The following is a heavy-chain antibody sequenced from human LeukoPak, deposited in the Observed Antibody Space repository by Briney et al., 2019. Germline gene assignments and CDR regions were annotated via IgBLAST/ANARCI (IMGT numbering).Heavy chain of an antibody. Sequence: SETLPLTCSVSGGSIISESYWWVCIRQPPGKGLEWVGSIFYSGSTYYNASLRSRVTISVDTSKNQFSLHLTSVTAADTAVYYCARGGGCTSTSCDFEYRGQGALVTVSS. V-gene: IGHV4-39*07. CDR1: GGSIISESYW. CDR2: IFYSGST. J-gene: IGHJ4*02. CDR3: ARGGGCTSTSCDFEY. D-gene: IGHD2-2*01.